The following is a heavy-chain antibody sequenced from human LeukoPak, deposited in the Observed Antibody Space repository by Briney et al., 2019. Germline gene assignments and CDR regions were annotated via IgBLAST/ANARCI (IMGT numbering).Heavy chain of an antibody. CDR1: GGSISSYY. Sequence: PSETLSLTCTVSGGSISSYYWSWIRQPPGKGLEWIGCIYYSGSTNYNPSLKSRVTISVDTSKNQFSLKLSSVTAADTAVYYCARLRKLQLDAFDIWGQGTMVTDSS. V-gene: IGHV4-59*08. D-gene: IGHD1-1*01. J-gene: IGHJ3*02. CDR3: ARLRKLQLDAFDI. CDR2: IYYSGST.